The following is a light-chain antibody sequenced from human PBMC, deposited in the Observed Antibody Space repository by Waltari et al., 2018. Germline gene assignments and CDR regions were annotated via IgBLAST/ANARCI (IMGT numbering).Light chain of an antibody. CDR1: YSNIGRNA. J-gene: IGLJ3*02. Sequence: SVLTQPPSASGTPGQRVTISCSGSYSNIGRNAVNWYQQLPETAPKLLIYTDNQRPSGVPDRFSGSKSGTSASLASSGLQSEDEADYHCATWDDSLNAWVFGGGTKVTVL. V-gene: IGLV1-44*01. CDR3: ATWDDSLNAWV. CDR2: TDN.